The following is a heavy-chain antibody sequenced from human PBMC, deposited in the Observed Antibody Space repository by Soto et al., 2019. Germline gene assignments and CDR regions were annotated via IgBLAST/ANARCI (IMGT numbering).Heavy chain of an antibody. Sequence: SETLSLTCSVSGGSVSSSRYYWDWIRQPPGKGLEWIGNIYYTGSTYYNPSVKSRVAISVDTSKNQFSLKLNSVTAADTAVYYCARQPSEFSSSWLHFYHWGQGALVTVSS. CDR1: GGSVSSSRYY. CDR2: IYYTGST. J-gene: IGHJ4*02. D-gene: IGHD6-13*01. CDR3: ARQPSEFSSSWLHFYH. V-gene: IGHV4-39*01.